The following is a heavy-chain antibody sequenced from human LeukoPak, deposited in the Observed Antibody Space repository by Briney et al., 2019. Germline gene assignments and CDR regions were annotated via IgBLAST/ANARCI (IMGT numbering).Heavy chain of an antibody. D-gene: IGHD4-17*01. CDR2: ISHSGST. Sequence: SETLSLTCTVSGYSISGYYWSWIRQPPGKGLEWIGYISHSGSTNYNPSLKSRVIISVDTSKNQFSLKLSSVTAADTAVYYCGRVHGDYVDYWGQGTLVTVSS. V-gene: IGHV4-59*08. J-gene: IGHJ4*02. CDR3: GRVHGDYVDY. CDR1: GYSISGYY.